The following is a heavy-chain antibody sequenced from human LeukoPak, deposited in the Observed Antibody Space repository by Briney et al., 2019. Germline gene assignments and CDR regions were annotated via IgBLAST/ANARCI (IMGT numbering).Heavy chain of an antibody. D-gene: IGHD3-22*01. Sequence: SETLSLTCTVSGDSISSGDYYWSWIRQPAGKGLEWIGRISSSGSTNYNPSLKSRVTISVDTSKNQFSLKLSSVTAADTAVHFCARGPYSYDSSGAFDIWGQGTMVTVSS. CDR2: ISSSGST. V-gene: IGHV4-61*02. CDR3: ARGPYSYDSSGAFDI. CDR1: GDSISSGDYY. J-gene: IGHJ3*02.